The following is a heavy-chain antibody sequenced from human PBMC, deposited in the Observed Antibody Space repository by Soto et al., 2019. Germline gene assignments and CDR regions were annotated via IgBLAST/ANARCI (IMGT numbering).Heavy chain of an antibody. CDR1: GGSISSSSYY. CDR2: IYYSGST. Sequence: PETLSLTYSVSGGSISSSSYYWGWIRQPPGKGLEWIGSIYYSGSTYYNPSLKSRVTISVDTSKNQFSLKLSSVTAADTAVYYCARLWSFWSGYRRGWFDSWGQGTLVTGSS. CDR3: ARLWSFWSGYRRGWFDS. J-gene: IGHJ5*01. D-gene: IGHD3-3*01. V-gene: IGHV4-39*01.